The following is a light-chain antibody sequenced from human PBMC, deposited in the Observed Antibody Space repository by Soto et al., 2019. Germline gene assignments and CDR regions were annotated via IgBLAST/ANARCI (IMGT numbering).Light chain of an antibody. V-gene: IGKV4-1*01. CDR3: QQYSRTPTYT. CDR2: WAS. J-gene: IGKJ2*01. Sequence: DIVMTQSPDSLAVSLGERATINCKSSQSVLYNSNNKNYFAWYQQRPGQPPKLLIYWASTRESGVPDRFSGSGSGTDFTLTINNVQAEDVDIYYCQQYSRTPTYTFGQGTKLEIK. CDR1: QSVLYNSNNKNY.